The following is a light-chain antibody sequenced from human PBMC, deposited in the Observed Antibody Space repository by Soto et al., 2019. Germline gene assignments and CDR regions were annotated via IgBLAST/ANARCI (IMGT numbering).Light chain of an antibody. CDR3: GSYTSSSNYV. J-gene: IGLJ1*01. Sequence: QSVLTQPASVSGSPGQSISISCTRTSSDVGNYNFFAWYQQHPGEAPKLVIYEVSNRPSGTSDRFSGSKSGHTASLTISGLQTEDEAVYYCGSYTSSSNYVFGTGTKVTVL. V-gene: IGLV2-14*01. CDR2: EVS. CDR1: SSDVGNYNF.